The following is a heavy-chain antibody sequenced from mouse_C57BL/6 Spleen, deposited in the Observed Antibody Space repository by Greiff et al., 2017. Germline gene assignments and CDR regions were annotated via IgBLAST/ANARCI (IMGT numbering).Heavy chain of an antibody. CDR3: ARGDNYYAMDY. CDR1: GYTFTSYW. Sequence: QVQLQQPGAELVMPGASVKLSCKASGYTFTSYWMHWVKQRPGQGLEWIGEIDPSDSYTNYNQKFKGKSTLTVDKSSSTAYMQLSSLTSEDSAVYYCARGDNYYAMDYWGPGTSVTVSS. CDR2: IDPSDSYT. V-gene: IGHV1-69*01. J-gene: IGHJ4*01. D-gene: IGHD1-3*01.